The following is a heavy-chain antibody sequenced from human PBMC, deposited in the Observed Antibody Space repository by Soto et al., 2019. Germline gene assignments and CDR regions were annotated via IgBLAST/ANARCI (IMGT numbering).Heavy chain of an antibody. CDR2: ISYDGNIK. V-gene: IGHV3-30-3*01. CDR1: GFTFSSFA. Sequence: QVQVVESGGGVVQPGRSLRLSCAASGFTFSSFAMHWVRQAPGKGLEWVALISYDGNIKYYADSVKGRFTISRDNSKNTLYLQMNSLTAEDTAIYYCAGQLLLGSGRYYISALDIWGQGTMVTVSS. CDR3: AGQLLLGSGRYYISALDI. J-gene: IGHJ3*02. D-gene: IGHD3-10*02.